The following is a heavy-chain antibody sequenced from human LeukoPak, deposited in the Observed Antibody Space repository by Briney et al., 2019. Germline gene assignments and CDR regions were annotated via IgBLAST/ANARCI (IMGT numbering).Heavy chain of an antibody. V-gene: IGHV3-30*02. Sequence: GGSLRLSCAASGFTLSRHGMHWVRQARGKGREWVAFIRNDGSNQYYADSVTGRFTISRDNSKNALNLQMNSLRPEDTAVYYCAKGVGGSANYYYMDVWGKGTTVTVSS. D-gene: IGHD3-10*01. CDR2: IRNDGSNQ. J-gene: IGHJ6*03. CDR1: GFTLSRHG. CDR3: AKGVGGSANYYYMDV.